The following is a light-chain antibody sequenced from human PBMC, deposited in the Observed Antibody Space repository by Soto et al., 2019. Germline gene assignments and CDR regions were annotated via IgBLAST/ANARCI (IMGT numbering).Light chain of an antibody. J-gene: IGKJ1*01. CDR2: GTS. CDR3: QQYGNSRWT. V-gene: IGKV3-20*01. Sequence: EIVLTQSPDNLSLSPGEIATLSCRASQSVSSSYLAWYQQTPGQAPRLLIYGTSNRATGIPDRFSGSGSGTDFTLTISRLEPEDFAVYYCQQYGNSRWTFGQGTKVEIK. CDR1: QSVSSSY.